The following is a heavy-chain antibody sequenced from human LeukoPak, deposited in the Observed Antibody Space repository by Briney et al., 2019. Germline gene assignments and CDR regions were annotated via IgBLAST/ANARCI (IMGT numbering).Heavy chain of an antibody. CDR2: INPNSGGT. J-gene: IGHJ3*02. CDR1: VYTXTGYY. Sequence: ASVKVSCKASVYTXTGYYMHWVRQAPGQGLEWMGWINPNSGGTNYAQNFQGRVTMTRDTLISTAYMELSRLRSDDTALYYCARASGRYSDAFDIWGQGTMVTVSS. CDR3: ARASGRYSDAFDI. D-gene: IGHD1-26*01. V-gene: IGHV1-2*02.